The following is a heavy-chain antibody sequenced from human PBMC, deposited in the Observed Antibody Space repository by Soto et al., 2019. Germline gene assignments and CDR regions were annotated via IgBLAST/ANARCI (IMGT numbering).Heavy chain of an antibody. CDR1: GFTFSSYG. CDR3: AKDPDDYVWGSYRYTPNWFDP. CDR2: ISYDGSNK. J-gene: IGHJ5*02. D-gene: IGHD3-16*02. V-gene: IGHV3-30*18. Sequence: QVQLVESGGGVVQPGRSLRLSCAASGFTFSSYGMHWVRQAPGKGLEWVAVISYDGSNKYYADSVKGRFTISRDNSKNXLXLXKNSLRAEDTAVYYCAKDPDDYVWGSYRYTPNWFDPWGQGTLVTVSS.